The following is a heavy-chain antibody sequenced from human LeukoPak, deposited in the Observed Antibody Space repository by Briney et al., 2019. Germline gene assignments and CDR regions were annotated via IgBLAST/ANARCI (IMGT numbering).Heavy chain of an antibody. CDR2: ISSSSYI. D-gene: IGHD4-17*01. Sequence: GGSLRLSCAASGFTFSSYSMNWVRQAPGKGLEWVSSISSSSYIYYADSVKGRFTISRDNAKNSLYLQMNSLRAEDTAVYYCARTGGTTVTTKFDYWGQGTLVTVSS. V-gene: IGHV3-21*01. CDR3: ARTGGTTVTTKFDY. CDR1: GFTFSSYS. J-gene: IGHJ4*02.